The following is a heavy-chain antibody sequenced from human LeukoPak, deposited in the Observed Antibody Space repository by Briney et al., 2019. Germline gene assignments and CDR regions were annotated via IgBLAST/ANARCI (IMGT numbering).Heavy chain of an antibody. V-gene: IGHV1-24*01. J-gene: IGHJ6*02. CDR1: GYTLTELS. CDR2: FDPEDGET. CDR3: ATIAVADQSYYYYGMDV. D-gene: IGHD6-19*01. Sequence: ASVKASCKVSGYTLTELSMHWVRQAPGKGLEWMGGFDPEDGETIYAQKFQGRVTMTEDTSTDTAYMELSSLRSEDTAVYYCATIAVADQSYYYYGMDVWGQGTTVTVSS.